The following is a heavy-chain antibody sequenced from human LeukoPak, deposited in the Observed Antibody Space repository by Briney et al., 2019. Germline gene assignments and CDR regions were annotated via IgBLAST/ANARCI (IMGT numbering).Heavy chain of an antibody. J-gene: IGHJ4*02. D-gene: IGHD3-10*01. CDR3: ARHFTVGGNYYFGH. Sequence: PSETLSLTCTVSSDSIPSPYWSWIRQSPGQRLEWIAYISHTESTRYNPSLQSRVAVSIDTSKNEFSLKLTSVTAADTAVYYCARHFTVGGNYYFGHWDQGTPVTVSS. CDR2: ISHTEST. CDR1: SDSIPSPY. V-gene: IGHV4-59*08.